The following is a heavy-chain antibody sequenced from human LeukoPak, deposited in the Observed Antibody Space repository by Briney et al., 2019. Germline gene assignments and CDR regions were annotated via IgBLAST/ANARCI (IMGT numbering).Heavy chain of an antibody. V-gene: IGHV3-15*07. D-gene: IGHD3-22*01. CDR2: IKSKTDGGTT. CDR1: GFAFSNAW. Sequence: PGGSLRLSCAASGFAFSNAWMNWVRQAPGKGLEWVGRIKSKTDGGTTDYAAPVNGRFTISRDDSKNTLYLQMNSLKTEDTAVYYCTTEYYYDSSGLFDYWGQGTLVTVSS. J-gene: IGHJ4*02. CDR3: TTEYYYDSSGLFDY.